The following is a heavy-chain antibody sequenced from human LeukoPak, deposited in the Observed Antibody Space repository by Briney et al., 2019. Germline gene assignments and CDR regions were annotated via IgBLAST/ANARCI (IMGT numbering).Heavy chain of an antibody. V-gene: IGHV1-2*02. CDR2: INRESGDT. D-gene: IGHD2-8*01. J-gene: IGHJ4*02. CDR3: ATPWGCTRPDCPFLH. CDR1: GFTLIGHY. Sequence: WASVKVSCKASGFTLIGHYLHWVRQAPGQGLQWMGWINRESGDTKYAQNFQGRVTVTRDTSISTSYMELSSLRSDDTAVYYCATPWGCTRPDCPFLHWGQGTLVAVSS.